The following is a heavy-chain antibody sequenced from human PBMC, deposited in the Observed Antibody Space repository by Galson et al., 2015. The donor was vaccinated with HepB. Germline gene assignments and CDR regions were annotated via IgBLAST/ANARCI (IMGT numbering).Heavy chain of an antibody. V-gene: IGHV1-8*01. J-gene: IGHJ3*01. CDR2: MNPKSGNT. D-gene: IGHD4-23*01. Sequence: SVKVSCKASGYTFTTYDINWVRQTPGQGLEWVGWMNPKSGNTDFAQNFQGRVTMTRNTSITAAYMELDSLRFKDTAVYYCARVDFSGGNSGAFDVWGQGTMVTVSS. CDR1: GYTFTTYD. CDR3: ARVDFSGGNSGAFDV.